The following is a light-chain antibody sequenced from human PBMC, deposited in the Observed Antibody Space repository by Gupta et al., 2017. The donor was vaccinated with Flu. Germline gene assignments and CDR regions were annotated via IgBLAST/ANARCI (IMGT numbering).Light chain of an antibody. Sequence: DIQMTQSPSTLSASVGDRVTITCRASQSISSWLAWYQQKPGKAPKLLIYKASGSESGVPSRFSGSGSGIEFTLTISSLQPDDFATYYCQQYNTYPWTFGQGTKVEIK. J-gene: IGKJ1*01. CDR2: KAS. CDR3: QQYNTYPWT. V-gene: IGKV1-5*03. CDR1: QSISSW.